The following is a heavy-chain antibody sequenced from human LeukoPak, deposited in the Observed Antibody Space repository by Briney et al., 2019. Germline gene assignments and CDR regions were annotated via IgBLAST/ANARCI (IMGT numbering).Heavy chain of an antibody. Sequence: SVKLSCKASGVTFSIYAISWVRQAPGQGLEWVGRIIPILGIANYAQKFQGRVTITADKSTSTAYMELSSLRSEDTAVYYCADSKDYDSSGYYGPFDPWGQGTLVTVSS. CDR1: GVTFSIYA. CDR3: ADSKDYDSSGYYGPFDP. D-gene: IGHD3-22*01. CDR2: IIPILGIA. J-gene: IGHJ5*02. V-gene: IGHV1-69*04.